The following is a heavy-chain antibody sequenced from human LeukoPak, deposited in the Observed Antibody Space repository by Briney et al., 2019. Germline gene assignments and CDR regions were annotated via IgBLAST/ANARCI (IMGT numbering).Heavy chain of an antibody. CDR2: INHSGSS. CDR1: GGSFSGYY. CDR3: SGEGRGYSYGYDRRRFDY. V-gene: IGHV4-34*01. Sequence: PSETLSLTCAVYGGSFSGYYWSWIRQPPGKGLEWIGEINHSGSSNYNPYFKSRVTITLDTSKNQFLLKLICGLAADEAVYYCSGEGRGYSYGYDRRRFDYWGQGTLVTVSS. J-gene: IGHJ4*02. D-gene: IGHD5-18*01.